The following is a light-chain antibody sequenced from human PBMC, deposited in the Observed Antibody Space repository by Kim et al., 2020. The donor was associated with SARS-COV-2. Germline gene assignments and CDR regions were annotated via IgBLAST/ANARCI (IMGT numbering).Light chain of an antibody. CDR1: SSDVGGYHY. V-gene: IGLV2-14*03. CDR3: TSYTSSSTLV. J-gene: IGLJ2*01. CDR2: DVS. Sequence: GQSITISCTGTSSDVGGYHYGSWYQQHPGKAPKLMIYDVSDWPSGVSNRFSGSKSGNTASLTISGLQAEDEAHYYCTSYTSSSTLVFGGGTQLTVL.